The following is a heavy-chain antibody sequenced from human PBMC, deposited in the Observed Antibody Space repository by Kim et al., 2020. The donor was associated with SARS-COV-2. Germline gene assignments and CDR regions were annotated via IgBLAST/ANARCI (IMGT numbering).Heavy chain of an antibody. CDR3: ARGSGGYYDSSGYFGYYYYYGMDV. CDR1: GGSFSGYY. D-gene: IGHD3-22*01. V-gene: IGHV4-34*01. Sequence: SETLSLTCAVYGGSFSGYYWSWIRQPPGKGLEWIGEINHSGSTNYNPSLKSRVTISVDTSKNQFSLKLSSVTAADTAVYYCARGSGGYYDSSGYFGYYYYYGMDVWGQGTTVTVSS. J-gene: IGHJ6*02. CDR2: INHSGST.